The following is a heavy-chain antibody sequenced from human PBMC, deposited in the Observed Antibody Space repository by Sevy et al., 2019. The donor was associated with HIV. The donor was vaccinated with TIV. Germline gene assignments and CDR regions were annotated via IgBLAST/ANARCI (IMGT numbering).Heavy chain of an antibody. CDR1: GGSLVSPTFY. Sequence: SETLSLTCTASGGSLVSPTFYWGWVRQPPGERLEWIAAMHYGGNTYYNPSLKDRLAMSIDTSKNLFSLNLTSVTAAEAAVYHCVRDHHLRGRHWFDSWGQGALVTVSS. D-gene: IGHD3-16*01. CDR2: MHYGGNT. V-gene: IGHV4-39*02. J-gene: IGHJ5*01. CDR3: VRDHHLRGRHWFDS.